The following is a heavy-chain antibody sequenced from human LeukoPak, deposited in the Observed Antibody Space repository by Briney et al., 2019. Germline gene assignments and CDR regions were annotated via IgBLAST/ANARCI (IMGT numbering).Heavy chain of an antibody. CDR3: ARDRGRLAVAGTYY. V-gene: IGHV3-30-3*01. CDR2: ISYDGSNK. J-gene: IGHJ4*01. CDR1: GFTFSSYA. D-gene: IGHD6-19*01. Sequence: GRSLRLSCTACGFTFSSYATHWVRQAPGKGLEWVAVISYDGSNKYYADSVKGRFTISRDNSKNTLYLQMNSLRAEDTAVYYCARDRGRLAVAGTYYWGHGTLVTVSS.